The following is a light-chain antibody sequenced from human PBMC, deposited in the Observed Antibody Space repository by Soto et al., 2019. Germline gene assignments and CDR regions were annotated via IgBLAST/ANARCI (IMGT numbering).Light chain of an antibody. J-gene: IGKJ1*01. CDR1: RRVSSN. Sequence: EIVLTQSPASLSVSPGNRATLSCRASRRVSSNLAWYQQKPGLAPRLLIYGASTRATGIPASFSGSGSGTEFSLTISSLQSEDFAVYYCQQYNNWPRTFGKGTKVEIK. CDR3: QQYNNWPRT. V-gene: IGKV3-15*01. CDR2: GAS.